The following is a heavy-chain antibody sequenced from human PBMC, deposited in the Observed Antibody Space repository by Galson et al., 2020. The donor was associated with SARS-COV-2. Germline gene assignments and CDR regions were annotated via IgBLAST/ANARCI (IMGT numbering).Heavy chain of an antibody. Sequence: GESLKISCAASGFTFSKYAMTWVRQAPGKGLEWVAALSDTTGSSLYADSVRGRFTISRDNSKNTLYLQMSSLRVEDTAVYYCAKAGLHLGEKGLDYWGQGARVTVAS. D-gene: IGHD3-16*01. CDR1: GFTFSKYA. J-gene: IGHJ4*02. CDR2: LSDTTGSS. V-gene: IGHV3-23*01. CDR3: AKAGLHLGEKGLDY.